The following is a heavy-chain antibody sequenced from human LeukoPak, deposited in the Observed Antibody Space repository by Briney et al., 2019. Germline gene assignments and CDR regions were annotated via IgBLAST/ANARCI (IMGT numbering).Heavy chain of an antibody. Sequence: GGSLRLSCAASGFTFSSYAMSWVRQAPGKGLEWVSAISGSGGSTYYADSVKGRFTISRDNSKNTLYLQMNSLRAEDMALYYCAKDLGDSGSYSTIDYWGQGTLVTVSS. CDR3: AKDLGDSGSYSTIDY. CDR2: ISGSGGST. V-gene: IGHV3-23*01. J-gene: IGHJ4*02. D-gene: IGHD1-26*01. CDR1: GFTFSSYA.